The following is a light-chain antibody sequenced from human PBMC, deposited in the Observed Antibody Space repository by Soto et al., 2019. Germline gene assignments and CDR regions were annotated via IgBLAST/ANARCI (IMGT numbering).Light chain of an antibody. V-gene: IGLV2-23*01. CDR2: EDS. CDR3: CSYARGSTLV. J-gene: IGLJ3*02. Sequence: QSALTQPASVSGSPGQSITISCTGTSSDVGSYNLVSWYQQHPGKAPKLMIYEDSKRPSGVSNRFFGSKSGNTASLIISGLQAEDEADYFCCSYARGSTLVFGGGTKVTVL. CDR1: SSDVGSYNL.